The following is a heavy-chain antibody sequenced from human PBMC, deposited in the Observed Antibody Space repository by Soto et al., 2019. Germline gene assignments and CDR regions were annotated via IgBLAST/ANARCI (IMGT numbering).Heavy chain of an antibody. Sequence: EVQLLESRGGLVKPGGSLRLSCAASGFTFRSYGMMWVRQAPGKGLEWVSAISQSACGNTYYADSVKGLFTISRDDSKSTLYLQMDSLRPEDTAQYYCAVWNSDFWGRGTQEIVSS. V-gene: IGHV3-23*01. CDR1: GFTFRSYG. CDR2: ISQSACGNT. D-gene: IGHD1-7*01. CDR3: AVWNSDF. J-gene: IGHJ4*02.